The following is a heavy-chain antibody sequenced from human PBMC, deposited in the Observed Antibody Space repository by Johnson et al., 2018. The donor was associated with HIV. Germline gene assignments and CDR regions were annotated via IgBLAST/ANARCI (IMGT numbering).Heavy chain of an antibody. J-gene: IGHJ3*02. CDR1: GFTFSSYA. CDR3: ARRIVVAARGYWAADI. Sequence: VQLVESGGGVVQPGRSLRLSCAASGFTFSSYAMHWVRQAPGKGLEWVAVISYDGSNKYYADSVKARFTSSRDNARNTLYLQMNSLGVDDTAVYYCARRIVVAARGYWAADIWGHGTMVTVSS. V-gene: IGHV3-30-3*01. CDR2: ISYDGSNK. D-gene: IGHD2-15*01.